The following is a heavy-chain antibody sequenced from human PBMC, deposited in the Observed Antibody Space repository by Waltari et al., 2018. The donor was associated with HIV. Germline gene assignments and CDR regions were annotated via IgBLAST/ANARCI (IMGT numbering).Heavy chain of an antibody. J-gene: IGHJ4*02. D-gene: IGHD1-26*01. CDR1: GYTFSSYA. CDR2: DSAYNGNR. V-gene: IGHV1-18*01. CDR3: ARGGGVVVGAMFDY. Sequence: QVQLVQSGAEVKKPGASVKVSCKASGYTFSSYALNWVGQAPGQGLEWMGWDSAYNGNRNYAQKFQGRVTMTTDKSTSTAYMELRSLRSDDTAVYYCARGGGVVVGAMFDYWGQGTLVTVSS.